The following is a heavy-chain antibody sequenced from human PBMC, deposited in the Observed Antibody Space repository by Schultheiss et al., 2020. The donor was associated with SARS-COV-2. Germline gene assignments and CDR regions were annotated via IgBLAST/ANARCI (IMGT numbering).Heavy chain of an antibody. D-gene: IGHD6-19*01. Sequence: SETLSLTCTVSGGSISSGSYYWSWIRQPAGKGLEWIGRIYTSGSTNYNPSLKSRVTISVDTSKNQFSLKLSSVTAADTAVYYCARAGIAVARFDYWGQGTLVPVSS. CDR2: IYTSGST. CDR3: ARAGIAVARFDY. CDR1: GGSISSGSYY. V-gene: IGHV4-61*02. J-gene: IGHJ4*02.